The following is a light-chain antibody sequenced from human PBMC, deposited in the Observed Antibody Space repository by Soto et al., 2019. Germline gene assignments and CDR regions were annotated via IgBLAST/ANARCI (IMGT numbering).Light chain of an antibody. CDR2: GAS. CDR1: QSVSSNY. V-gene: IGKV3-20*01. CDR3: QQYGRSPPIT. Sequence: EIVLTQSPGTLSLSPGERPTLSCRASQSVSSNYLAWYQQKPGQPPRLLIYGASSRATGIPDRFSGSGSGTDFTLTISRLEPEDFAVYYCQQYGRSPPITFGQGTRLEIK. J-gene: IGKJ5*01.